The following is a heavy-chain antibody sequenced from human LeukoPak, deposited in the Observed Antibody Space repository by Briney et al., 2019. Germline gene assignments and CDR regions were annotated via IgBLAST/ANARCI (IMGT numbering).Heavy chain of an antibody. V-gene: IGHV4-39*07. D-gene: IGHD3-10*01. CDR1: GGSISGSSFY. CDR2: LYYSGST. Sequence: SETLSLTCTVSGGSISGSSFYWGWIRQPPGKGLEWIGSLYYSGSTYYSPSLKSRVAMSVDTSMNQFSLKMTSVTAADTAVYYCARDSKGGSGSYDYWGQGTLVTVSS. J-gene: IGHJ4*02. CDR3: ARDSKGGSGSYDY.